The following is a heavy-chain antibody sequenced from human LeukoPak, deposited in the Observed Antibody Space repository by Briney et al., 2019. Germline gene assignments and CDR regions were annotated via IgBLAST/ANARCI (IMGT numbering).Heavy chain of an antibody. J-gene: IGHJ4*02. CDR3: ARDQGRWLQLRFDY. CDR1: GFTFSSYA. D-gene: IGHD5-24*01. V-gene: IGHV3-30*01. Sequence: PGRSLRLSCAASGFTFSSYAMHWVRQAPGKGLEWVAVISYDGSNKYYADSVKGRFTISRDNSKNTLYLKMNSLRAEARAVYYFARDQGRWLQLRFDYWAREPWSPSPQ. CDR2: ISYDGSNK.